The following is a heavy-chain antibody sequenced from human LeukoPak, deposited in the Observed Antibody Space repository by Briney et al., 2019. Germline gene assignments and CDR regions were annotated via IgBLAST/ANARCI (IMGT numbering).Heavy chain of an antibody. J-gene: IGHJ4*02. Sequence: GGSLRLSCAASGFTFSSYSMNWVRQAPGKGLEWVSSISSSSSYIYYADSVKGRFTISRDNAKNSLYLRMNSLRAEDTAMYYCASRSGDFDYWGQGTLVTVSS. CDR1: GFTFSSYS. V-gene: IGHV3-21*01. CDR2: ISSSSSYI. D-gene: IGHD7-27*01. CDR3: ASRSGDFDY.